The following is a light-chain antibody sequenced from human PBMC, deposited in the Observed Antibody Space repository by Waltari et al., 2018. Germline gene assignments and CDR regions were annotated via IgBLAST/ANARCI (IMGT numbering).Light chain of an antibody. CDR2: AAP. Sequence: EIVLTQSPATLSLSPGERATLSCRASKSVSRTLAWYQHKPGQAPSFLIYAAPTRAPGIPDRVSGSGSGTDFSLTISRLEPEDLALYYCQHYVRLPATFGQGTKVEIK. V-gene: IGKV3-20*01. CDR3: QHYVRLPAT. CDR1: KSVSRT. J-gene: IGKJ1*01.